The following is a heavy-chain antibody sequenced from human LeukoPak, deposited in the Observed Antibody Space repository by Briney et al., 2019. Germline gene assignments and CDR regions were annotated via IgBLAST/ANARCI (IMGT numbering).Heavy chain of an antibody. D-gene: IGHD3-16*01. CDR3: AREITSQIGSSWYDP. CDR1: GFTFSSYW. J-gene: IGHJ5*02. V-gene: IGHV3-74*01. CDR2: INSDESST. Sequence: GGSLRLSCAASGFTFSSYWMHWVRQAPGKGLVWVSRINSDESSTSYADSVKGRFTISRDNAKNTLYLQMNSLRAEDTAVYYCAREITSQIGSSWYDPWGQGTLVTVSS.